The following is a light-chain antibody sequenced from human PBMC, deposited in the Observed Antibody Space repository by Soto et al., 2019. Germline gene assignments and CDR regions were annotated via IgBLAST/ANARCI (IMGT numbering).Light chain of an antibody. CDR2: SAS. V-gene: IGKV1-39*01. CDR3: QQSYSTPRT. CDR1: QTITNW. J-gene: IGKJ1*01. Sequence: DIQMTQSPFILSASVGDRVXXXXXSSQTITNWLAWYQQKPGKAPRLLIYSASNLQSGVPSRFSGSGSGTDFTLTISSLQPEDFATYYCQQSYSTPRTFGQGTKV.